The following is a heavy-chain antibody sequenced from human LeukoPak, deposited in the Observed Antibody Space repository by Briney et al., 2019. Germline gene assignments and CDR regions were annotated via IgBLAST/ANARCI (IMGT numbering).Heavy chain of an antibody. CDR1: GYTFTVYF. Sequence: SVTVSCKASGYTFTVYFIHWVRQAPGQGREWMGGIIPIFGTAKYAQKFQGRVTINADETKSTDYMELNSLRAEDTAVYYCAREAWELRALSKDAFDIWGQGTMVTVSS. V-gene: IGHV1-69*13. J-gene: IGHJ3*02. CDR3: AREAWELRALSKDAFDI. D-gene: IGHD1-26*01. CDR2: IIPIFGTA.